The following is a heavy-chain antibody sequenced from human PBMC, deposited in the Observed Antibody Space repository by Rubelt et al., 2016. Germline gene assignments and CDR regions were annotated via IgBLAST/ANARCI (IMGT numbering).Heavy chain of an antibody. CDR1: GGSFSGYY. D-gene: IGHD3-3*01. CDR3: ARRSGFKSGIDV. V-gene: IGHV4-34*01. CDR2: INHSGST. Sequence: QVQLQQWGAGLLKPSETLSLTCAVYGGSFSGYYWSWIRQPPGKGLEWIGEINHSGSTNCNPSLKSRVTISVDTSKNQFSLKLSSGTAADTAVDYCARRSGFKSGIDVWGQGTKVTVSS. J-gene: IGHJ6*02.